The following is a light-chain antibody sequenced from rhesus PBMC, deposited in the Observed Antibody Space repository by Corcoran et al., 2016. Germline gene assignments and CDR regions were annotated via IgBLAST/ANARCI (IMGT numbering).Light chain of an antibody. CDR1: QGISNW. CDR3: QQHDNSPPT. V-gene: IGKV1-69*01. J-gene: IGKJ4*01. Sequence: DIQMTQSPSSLSASVGDRVTISCRASQGISNWLAWYKQKPGKAPNLLNYRASNLETGVPSRFSGSGSGTDVNLTISSLQPEDVATYYCQQHDNSPPTFGGGTKVEIK. CDR2: RAS.